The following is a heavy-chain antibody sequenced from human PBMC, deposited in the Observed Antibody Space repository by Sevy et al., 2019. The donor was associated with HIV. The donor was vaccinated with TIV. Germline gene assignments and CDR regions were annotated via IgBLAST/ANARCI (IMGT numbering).Heavy chain of an antibody. D-gene: IGHD1-26*01. CDR1: EFTFSSYG. Sequence: GGSLRLSCEASEFTFSSYGMHWVRQAPGKGLEWVAFVRFDGSFRTYARSVKGRFSISRDNSRTVLYLQMNSLTTEDTALYYCAKEHAVWESTLRLANDYWGQGALVTVSS. V-gene: IGHV3-30*02. CDR2: VRFDGSFR. J-gene: IGHJ4*02. CDR3: AKEHAVWESTLRLANDY.